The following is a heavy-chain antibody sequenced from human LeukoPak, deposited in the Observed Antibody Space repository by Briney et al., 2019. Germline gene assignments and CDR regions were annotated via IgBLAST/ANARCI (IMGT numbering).Heavy chain of an antibody. D-gene: IGHD6-19*01. CDR2: IYYSGST. CDR3: ARDGGQWLVPDAFDI. CDR1: GGSISSSSYY. Sequence: SETLSLTCTVSGGSISSSSYYWGWIRQPPGKGLEWIGSIYYSGSTYYNPSLKSRVTISVDTSKNQFSLKLSSVTAADTAVYYCARDGGQWLVPDAFDIWGQGTMVTVSS. V-gene: IGHV4-39*07. J-gene: IGHJ3*02.